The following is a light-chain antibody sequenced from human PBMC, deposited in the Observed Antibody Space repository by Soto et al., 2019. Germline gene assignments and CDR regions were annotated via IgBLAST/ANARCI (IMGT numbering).Light chain of an antibody. J-gene: IGKJ2*01. Sequence: EIVLTQSPGTLSLSPGESATLSCRASQIVKGTFLAWYQQKLGQVPRLLMYGASSRATGIPDRFSGNGSGTDFTLTIRILEPEYFAVYYCQHYGSSTMYTFGQGTKLEIK. V-gene: IGKV3-20*01. CDR3: QHYGSSTMYT. CDR1: QIVKGTF. CDR2: GAS.